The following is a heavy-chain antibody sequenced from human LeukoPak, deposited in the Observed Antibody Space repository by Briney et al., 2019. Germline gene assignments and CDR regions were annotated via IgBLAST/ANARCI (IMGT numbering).Heavy chain of an antibody. J-gene: IGHJ4*02. CDR3: TPAVCGGDCYYDY. D-gene: IGHD2-21*02. CDR2: IKSKTDGGTT. CDR1: GFTFSNAW. Sequence: TSGGSLRLSCAASGFTFSNAWMSWVRQAPGKGLEWVGRIKSKTDGGTTDYAAPVKGRFTISRDDSKNTLYLQMNSLKTEDTAVYYCTPAVCGGDCYYDYWGQGTLVTVSS. V-gene: IGHV3-15*01.